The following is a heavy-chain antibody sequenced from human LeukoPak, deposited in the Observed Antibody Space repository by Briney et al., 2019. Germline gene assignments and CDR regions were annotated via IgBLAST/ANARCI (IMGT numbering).Heavy chain of an antibody. D-gene: IGHD6-19*01. CDR3: ARIAVAGTFGWFDP. Sequence: GASVKVSCKASGYTFTGYYMHWVRQAPGQGLEWMGWVNPNSGGTNYAQKLQGRVTMTTDTSTSTAYMELRSLRSDDTAVYYCARIAVAGTFGWFDPWGQGTLVTVSS. CDR1: GYTFTGYY. J-gene: IGHJ5*02. V-gene: IGHV1-2*02. CDR2: VNPNSGGT.